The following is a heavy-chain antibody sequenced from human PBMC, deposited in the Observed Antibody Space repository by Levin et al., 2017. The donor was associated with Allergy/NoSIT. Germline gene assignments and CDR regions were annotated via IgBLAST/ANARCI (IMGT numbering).Heavy chain of an antibody. V-gene: IGHV4-30-2*01. J-gene: IGHJ4*02. D-gene: IGHD2-15*01. CDR3: ARTPGYCSGRSCYYFDF. CDR1: GASISSGGAVSSGGYS. Sequence: SETLSLTCAVSGASISSGGAVSSGGYSWSWIRQPPGKGLEWIGDIYHGGSTSYTPSLMSRVSISMDRSKNQFSLQLTSVTAADTAVYFCARTPGYCSGRSCYYFDFWGQGTLVTVSS. CDR2: IYHGGST.